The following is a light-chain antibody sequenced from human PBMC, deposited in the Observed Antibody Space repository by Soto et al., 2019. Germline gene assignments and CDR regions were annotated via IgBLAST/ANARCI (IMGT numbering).Light chain of an antibody. CDR3: QQYGDSIT. J-gene: IGKJ4*01. Sequence: EIVLTQSPGTLSLSPGERATLSCRASQSVTSTNLAWYQQKPGQAPRLLIYGASTRVTGIPDRFSGSGSGTDFTLTISRLEPEDFAVYHCQQYGDSITFGGGTKVDIK. CDR2: GAS. V-gene: IGKV3-20*01. CDR1: QSVTSTN.